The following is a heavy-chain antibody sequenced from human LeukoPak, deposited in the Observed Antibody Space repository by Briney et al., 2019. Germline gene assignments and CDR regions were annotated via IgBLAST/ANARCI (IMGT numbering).Heavy chain of an antibody. Sequence: PSETLSLTCTVSGGSISSYYWSWIRQPPGKGLEWIGYIYYSGSTNYNPSLKSRVTISVDTSKNQFSLKLSSVTAADTAVYYCARSHDILTGYPSLWYWGQGTLVTVSS. V-gene: IGHV4-59*08. J-gene: IGHJ4*02. CDR3: ARSHDILTGYPSLWY. CDR1: GGSISSYY. D-gene: IGHD3-9*01. CDR2: IYYSGST.